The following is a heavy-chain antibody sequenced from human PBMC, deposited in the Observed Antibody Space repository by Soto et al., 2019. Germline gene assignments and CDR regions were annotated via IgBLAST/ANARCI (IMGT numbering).Heavy chain of an antibody. J-gene: IGHJ4*02. D-gene: IGHD6-13*01. CDR1: GFTFSSYS. Sequence: GGSLRLSCAASGFTFSSYSMNWVRQAPGKGLEWVSSISSSSSYIYYADSVKGRFTISRDNSKNTVYLQMNSLRAEDSALYHCGRGGFSTNWRFDYWGQGTLVTVSS. CDR3: GRGGFSTNWRFDY. CDR2: ISSSSSYI. V-gene: IGHV3-21*01.